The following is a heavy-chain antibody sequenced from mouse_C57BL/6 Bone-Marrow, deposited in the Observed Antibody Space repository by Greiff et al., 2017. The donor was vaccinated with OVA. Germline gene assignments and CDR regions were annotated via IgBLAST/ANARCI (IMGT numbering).Heavy chain of an antibody. V-gene: IGHV1-55*01. CDR3: ARRDIYCYERYFDY. CDR1: GYAFTSYW. CDR2: IYPGSGST. Sequence: QVQLQQSGPELVKPGASVKISCKASGYAFTSYWITWVKQRPGQGLEWIGDIYPGSGSTNYNEKFKSKATLTVDTSSSTAYMQLSSLTSEDSAVYYCARRDIYCYERYFDYWGQGTTLTVSS. D-gene: IGHD2-12*01. J-gene: IGHJ2*01.